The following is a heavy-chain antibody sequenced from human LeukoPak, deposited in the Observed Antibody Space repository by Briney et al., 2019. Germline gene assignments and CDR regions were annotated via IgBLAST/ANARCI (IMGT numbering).Heavy chain of an antibody. CDR3: ARGHAAF. CDR2: MNPNSGNT. J-gene: IGHJ4*02. D-gene: IGHD2-2*01. CDR1: GYTFTDYY. V-gene: IGHV1-8*02. Sequence: GASVKVSCKASGYTFTDYYIHWVRQAPGQGLEWMGWMNPNSGNTGYAQKFQGRVTMTRNTSISTAYMELSSLRSEDTAVYYCARGHAAFWGQGTLVTVSS.